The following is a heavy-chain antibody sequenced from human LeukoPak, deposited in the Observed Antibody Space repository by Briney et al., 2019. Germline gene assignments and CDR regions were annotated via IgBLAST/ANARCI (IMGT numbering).Heavy chain of an antibody. Sequence: SETLSLTCAVYGGSFSGYYWSWIRQPPGKGLEWIGEINHSGSTNYNPFLKSRVTISVDTSKNQSSLKLSSVTAADTAVYYCARGLRETEPDSSGYPYFDYWGQGTLVTVSS. CDR1: GGSFSGYY. CDR3: ARGLRETEPDSSGYPYFDY. CDR2: INHSGST. V-gene: IGHV4-34*01. J-gene: IGHJ4*02. D-gene: IGHD3-22*01.